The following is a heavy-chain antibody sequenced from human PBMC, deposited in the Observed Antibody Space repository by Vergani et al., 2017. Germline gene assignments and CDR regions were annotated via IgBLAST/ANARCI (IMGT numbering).Heavy chain of an antibody. D-gene: IGHD2-2*01. CDR2: ISRSSSTI. Sequence: EVQLVESGGGLVQPGGSLRLSCAASGSTFSSYAMNWVRQAPGKGLEWVSYISRSSSTIYYADSVKGRFTISRDNAKNSLHLQMNGLRAEDTAVYYCARGAGYCSSTSCPPTLRHYYYYIDVWGKGTTVTVSS. J-gene: IGHJ6*03. CDR1: GSTFSSYA. V-gene: IGHV3-48*01. CDR3: ARGAGYCSSTSCPPTLRHYYYYIDV.